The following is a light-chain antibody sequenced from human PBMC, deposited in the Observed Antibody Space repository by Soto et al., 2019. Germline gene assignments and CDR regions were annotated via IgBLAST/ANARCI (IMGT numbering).Light chain of an antibody. CDR3: SSYTSSSTLYV. J-gene: IGLJ1*01. V-gene: IGLV2-11*01. CDR1: SSDVGDYNS. Sequence: QSALTQPRSVSGSPGQSVTVSCIGTSSDVGDYNSVSWYQQHPGKAPKLMIYEVNKRPSGVPDRFSGSKSGNTASLTISGLQAEDEADYYCSSYTSSSTLYVFGTGTKVTVL. CDR2: EVN.